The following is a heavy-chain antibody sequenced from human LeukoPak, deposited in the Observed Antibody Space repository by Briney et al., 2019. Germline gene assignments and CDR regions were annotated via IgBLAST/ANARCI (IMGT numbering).Heavy chain of an antibody. CDR3: AKDHESSVCGGDCLEQGDY. D-gene: IGHD2-21*02. J-gene: IGHJ4*02. CDR1: GGSFSGYY. CDR2: INHSGST. V-gene: IGHV4-34*01. Sequence: SETLSLTCAVYGGSFSGYYWSWIRQPPGKGLEWIGEINHSGSTNYNPSLKSRVTISVDTSKNQFSLKLSSVTAADTAVYYCAKDHESSVCGGDCLEQGDYWGQGTLVTVSS.